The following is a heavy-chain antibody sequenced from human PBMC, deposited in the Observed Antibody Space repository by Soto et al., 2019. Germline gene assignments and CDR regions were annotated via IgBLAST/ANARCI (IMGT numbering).Heavy chain of an antibody. CDR2: VFYTGFT. CDR1: GGSISGSYYY. J-gene: IGHJ4*02. CDR3: ATSQKGYNLNYFDH. V-gene: IGHV4-39*01. D-gene: IGHD1-20*01. Sequence: SETLSLTCAVSGGSISGSYYYWAWLRQSPGKGPEWIGSVFYTGFTSYNPSLESRVSVSVDTSKSQFSLKLSAVTAADTAVYYCATSQKGYNLNYFDHWGQGALVTVSS.